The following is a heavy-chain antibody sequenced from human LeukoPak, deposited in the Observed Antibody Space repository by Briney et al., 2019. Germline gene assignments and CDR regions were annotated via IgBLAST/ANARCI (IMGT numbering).Heavy chain of an antibody. D-gene: IGHD4-11*01. CDR3: ARGLYRPHPHFDY. CDR1: GGTFSSYA. CDR2: IIPIFGTA. J-gene: IGHJ4*02. V-gene: IGHV1-69*05. Sequence: GASVKVSCKASGGTFSSYAISWVRQAPGQGLEWMGGIIPIFGTANYAQKFQGRVTITTDESTSTAYMELSSLRSEDTAVYYCARGLYRPHPHFDYWGQGTLVTVSS.